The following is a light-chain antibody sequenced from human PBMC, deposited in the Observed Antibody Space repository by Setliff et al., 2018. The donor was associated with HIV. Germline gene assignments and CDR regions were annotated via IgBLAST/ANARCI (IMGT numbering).Light chain of an antibody. CDR2: EVT. V-gene: IGLV2-23*02. Sequence: QSALAQPASVSGSPGRSTTISCTGTSSDVGSYKLVSWYQQHPGKAPKVMIYEVTKRPSGVSNRFSGSKSANTASLTISGLQAEDEADYYCCSYAGSGTLYVFGTGTRSPS. J-gene: IGLJ1*01. CDR3: CSYAGSGTLYV. CDR1: SSDVGSYKL.